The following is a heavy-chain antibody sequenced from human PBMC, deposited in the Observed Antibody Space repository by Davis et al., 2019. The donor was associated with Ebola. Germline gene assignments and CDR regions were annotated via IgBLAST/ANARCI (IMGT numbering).Heavy chain of an antibody. CDR3: AVRGAITMLGLGMDV. CDR2: ISYDGSNT. CDR1: GFTFSSYG. J-gene: IGHJ6*02. Sequence: SLNLSCAASGFTFSSYGMHWVRQAPGKGLEWGAVISYDGSNTYSADSVKGRFTISRDNSKNTVDLQMTSLRAGDTAVYYCAVRGAITMLGLGMDVWGQGTTVTVSS. D-gene: IGHD3-22*01. V-gene: IGHV3-30*03.